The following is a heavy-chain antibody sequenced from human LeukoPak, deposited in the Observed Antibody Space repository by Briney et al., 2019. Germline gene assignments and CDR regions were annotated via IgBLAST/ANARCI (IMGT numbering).Heavy chain of an antibody. CDR1: GFTFSSYW. V-gene: IGHV3-74*01. J-gene: IGHJ4*02. CDR2: INSDGSST. Sequence: GGSLRLSCAASGFTFSSYWMHWVRQAPGKGLVWVSRINSDGSSTSYADSVKGRFTISSDNAKNTLYLQMNSLRAEDTAVYYCASFGDFWSGYYNYWGQGTLVTVSS. CDR3: ASFGDFWSGYYNY. D-gene: IGHD3-3*01.